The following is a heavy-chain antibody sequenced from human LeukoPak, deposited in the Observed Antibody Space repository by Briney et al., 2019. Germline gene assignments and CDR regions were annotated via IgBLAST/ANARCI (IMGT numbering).Heavy chain of an antibody. V-gene: IGHV3-21*01. CDR3: ARDPPRHEYFDWLSPNYYYYYMDV. CDR2: ISSSSSYI. Sequence: GGSLRLSCAASGFTFSSYSMNWVRQAPGKGLEWVSSISSSSSYIYYADSVKGRFTISRDNAKNSLYLQMNSLRAEDTAVYYCARDPPRHEYFDWLSPNYYYYYMDVWGKGTTVTVSS. J-gene: IGHJ6*03. D-gene: IGHD3-9*01. CDR1: GFTFSSYS.